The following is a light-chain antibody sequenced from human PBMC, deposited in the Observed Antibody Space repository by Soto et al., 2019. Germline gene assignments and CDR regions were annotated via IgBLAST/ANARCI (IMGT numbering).Light chain of an antibody. J-gene: IGKJ3*01. CDR1: QSLVYRDGNTY. Sequence: DVVMTQSPLSLPVTLGQPASISCRSSQSLVYRDGNTYLNWFQQRPGQSPRRLIYFVSNRDSGVPDRFSGSGSGTDFTLKISRVEAEDVGVYYCMQGTHWPPVFGPGTKVDIK. CDR3: MQGTHWPPV. V-gene: IGKV2-30*01. CDR2: FVS.